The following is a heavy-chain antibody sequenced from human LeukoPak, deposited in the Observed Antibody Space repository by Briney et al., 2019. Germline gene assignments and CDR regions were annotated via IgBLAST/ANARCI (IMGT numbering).Heavy chain of an antibody. D-gene: IGHD3-10*01. CDR2: INDNGGET. CDR3: SKAPYYVLPCFDY. CDR1: GFTFSSYA. Sequence: GRSLRLSCAASGFTFSSYAMSWVRQAPGKGLEWVSGINDNGGETYYADSVKGRFTISRDKSKSTLYLQMNSLRAEDTAIYYCSKAPYYVLPCFDYWGQGALVTVSS. J-gene: IGHJ4*02. V-gene: IGHV3-23*01.